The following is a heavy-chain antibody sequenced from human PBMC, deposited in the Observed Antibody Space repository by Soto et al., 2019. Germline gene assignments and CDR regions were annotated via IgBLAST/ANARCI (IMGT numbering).Heavy chain of an antibody. CDR2: INPSGGST. CDR3: ARVGLEYSSSSYFDY. D-gene: IGHD6-6*01. Sequence: ASVKVSCKASGYTFTSYYMHWVRQAPGQGLEWMGIINPSGGSTSYAQKFQGRVTMTRDTSTSTVYMELSSLRSEDTAVYYCARVGLEYSSSSYFDYWGQGTLVTVSS. J-gene: IGHJ4*02. CDR1: GYTFTSYY. V-gene: IGHV1-46*01.